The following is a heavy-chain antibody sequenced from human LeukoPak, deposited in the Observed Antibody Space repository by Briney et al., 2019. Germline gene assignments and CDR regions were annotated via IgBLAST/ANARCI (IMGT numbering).Heavy chain of an antibody. CDR2: ITATSDTT. V-gene: IGHV3-23*01. J-gene: IGHJ4*02. CDR3: AKRRSYSGYDIDY. Sequence: PGGSLRLPCAASGFTFSNYAMTWVRQAPGKGLEWVSAITATSDTTYYVDSVKGRFTISRDNSKDTLYLQMNSLRAEDTALYYCAKRRSYSGYDIDYWGQGTLVTVSS. D-gene: IGHD5-12*01. CDR1: GFTFSNYA.